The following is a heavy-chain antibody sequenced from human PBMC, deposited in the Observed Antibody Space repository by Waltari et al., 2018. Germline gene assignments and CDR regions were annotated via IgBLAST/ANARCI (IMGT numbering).Heavy chain of an antibody. CDR3: GRREGSVTMVRGIDY. CDR2: INSDGSGT. CDR1: GFTFGISW. D-gene: IGHD3-10*01. V-gene: IGHV3-74*01. J-gene: IGHJ4*02. Sequence: EVQLVESGGGLVQPGGSLRLSCAASGFTFGISWMHWVRQAPGKGLVWVSRINSDGSGTSYADSVKGRFTISRDNAKNTLYLQMNSLRAEDTAVYYCGRREGSVTMVRGIDYWGQGTLVTVSS.